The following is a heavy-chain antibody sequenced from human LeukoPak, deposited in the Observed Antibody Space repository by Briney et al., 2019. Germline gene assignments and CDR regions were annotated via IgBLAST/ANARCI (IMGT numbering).Heavy chain of an antibody. V-gene: IGHV4-59*01. CDR3: ARSLGDYWS. CDR1: GGAISTYY. J-gene: IGHJ5*02. D-gene: IGHD3-16*01. Sequence: KPSETLSLTCTVSGGAISTYYWNWIRQPPGKGLEWIGYVYYSGSANYNPSLNSRVTISVDTSKNQFSLNLSSVTAADTAVYYCARSLGDYWSWGQGILVAVSS. CDR2: VYYSGSA.